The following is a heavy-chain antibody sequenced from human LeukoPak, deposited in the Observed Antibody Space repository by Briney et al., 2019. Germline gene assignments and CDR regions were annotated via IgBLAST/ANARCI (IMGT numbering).Heavy chain of an antibody. CDR1: GDSVSGNSAVA. Sequence: SQTLSLTCAISGDSVSGNSAVAWNWLRQSPSRGLEWLGRTYYRSKWYNDYAVSVKSRITINPDTSKNQFSLQLNSVTPEDTAVYYCARSYCSSTSCYWRGPWFDPWGQGTLVTVSS. CDR2: TYYRSKWYN. J-gene: IGHJ5*02. CDR3: ARSYCSSTSCYWRGPWFDP. V-gene: IGHV6-1*01. D-gene: IGHD2-2*01.